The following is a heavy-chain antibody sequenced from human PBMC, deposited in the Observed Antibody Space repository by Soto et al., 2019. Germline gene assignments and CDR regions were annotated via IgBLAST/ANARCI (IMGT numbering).Heavy chain of an antibody. CDR1: GGSFSGYY. V-gene: IGHV4-34*01. Sequence: SETLSLTCAVYGGSFSGYYWSWIRQPPGKGLEWIGEINHSGSTNYNPSLKSRVTISVDTSKNQFSLKLSSVTAADTAVYYCARADIVVVPAAVERNWFDPWGQGTRVTVS. CDR2: INHSGST. CDR3: ARADIVVVPAAVERNWFDP. D-gene: IGHD2-2*01. J-gene: IGHJ5*02.